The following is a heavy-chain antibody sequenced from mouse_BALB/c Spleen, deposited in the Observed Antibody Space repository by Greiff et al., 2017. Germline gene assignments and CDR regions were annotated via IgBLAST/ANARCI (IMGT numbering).Heavy chain of an antibody. Sequence: EVQGVESGGGLVQPGGSLKLSCAASGFTFSSYGMSWVRQTPDKRLELVATINSNGGSTYYPDSVKGRFTISRDNAKNTLYLQMSSLKSEDTAMYYCARGGSGYVDWFAYWGQGTLVTVS. CDR1: GFTFSSYG. CDR2: INSNGGST. J-gene: IGHJ3*01. D-gene: IGHD3-1*01. V-gene: IGHV5-6-3*01. CDR3: ARGGSGYVDWFAY.